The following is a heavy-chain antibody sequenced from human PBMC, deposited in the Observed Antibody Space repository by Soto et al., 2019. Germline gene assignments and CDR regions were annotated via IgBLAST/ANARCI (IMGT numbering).Heavy chain of an antibody. CDR3: ARGGLRWITGTTVINYYFDD. J-gene: IGHJ4*02. CDR2: INAKSGNT. D-gene: IGHD1-20*01. V-gene: IGHV1-18*01. Sequence: QVQLLQSGAEVKKPGASVKVSCKASGYTISDYGLNGVRQAPGQGLEWMGRINAKSGNTNYAQRCQDRVTMTTDTATSTAYIEVRGLRSDDTAVYYCARGGLRWITGTTVINYYFDDWGQGTLVSVSS. CDR1: GYTISDYG.